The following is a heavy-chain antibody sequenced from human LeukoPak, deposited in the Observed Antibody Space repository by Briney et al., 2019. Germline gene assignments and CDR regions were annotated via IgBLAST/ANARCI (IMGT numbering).Heavy chain of an antibody. Sequence: ASVKVSCKASGGTFSSYTISWVRQAPGQGLEWMGRIIPILGIANYAQKFQGRVTITADKSTSTAYMELSSLRSEDTAVYYCARVAEPGLFDYWGQGTLVILSS. V-gene: IGHV1-69*02. CDR3: ARVAEPGLFDY. CDR1: GGTFSSYT. D-gene: IGHD1-14*01. J-gene: IGHJ4*02. CDR2: IIPILGIA.